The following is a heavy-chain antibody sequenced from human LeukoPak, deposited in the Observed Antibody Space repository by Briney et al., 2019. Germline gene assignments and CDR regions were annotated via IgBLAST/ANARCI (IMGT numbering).Heavy chain of an antibody. D-gene: IGHD3-3*01. J-gene: IGHJ4*02. Sequence: PSETLSLTCTVPGGSISSSSYYWGWIRQPPGKGLEWIGSIYYSGSTYYNPSLKSRVTISVDTSKNQFSLKLSSVTAADTAVYYCARDVRDFWSGYPKYYFDYWGQGTLVTVSS. CDR2: IYYSGST. CDR1: GGSISSSSYY. CDR3: ARDVRDFWSGYPKYYFDY. V-gene: IGHV4-39*07.